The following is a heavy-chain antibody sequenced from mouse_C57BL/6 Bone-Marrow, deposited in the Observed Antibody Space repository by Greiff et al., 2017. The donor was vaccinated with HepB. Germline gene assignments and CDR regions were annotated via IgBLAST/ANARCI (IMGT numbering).Heavy chain of an antibody. CDR1: GFTFSSYA. CDR2: ISSGGDYI. J-gene: IGHJ3*01. CDR3: TRGEYDKRCAY. D-gene: IGHD2-14*01. V-gene: IGHV5-9-1*02. Sequence: EVKLMESGEGLVKPGGSLKLSCAASGFTFSSYAMSWVRQTPEKRLEWVAYISSGGDYIYYAATVKGRITISRDNARNTLYLQMSRLKSEDTAMYYSTRGEYDKRCAYWGQGTLVTVSA.